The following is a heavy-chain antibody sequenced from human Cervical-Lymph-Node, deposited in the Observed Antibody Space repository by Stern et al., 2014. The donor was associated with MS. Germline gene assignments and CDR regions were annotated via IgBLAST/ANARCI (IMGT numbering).Heavy chain of an antibody. D-gene: IGHD2-2*01. CDR2: IKQDGSET. J-gene: IGHJ4*02. V-gene: IGHV3-7*01. Sequence: EVHLVESGGGLVQPGGSLRLSCAASGFNFSSYWMTWVRQAPGKGLEWVAKIKQDGSETYYVDSVKGRFTVSRDNAKNSVCLQMNSLRAEDTAVYYCVRSTSCAFWGQGTLVTVSS. CDR1: GFNFSSYW. CDR3: VRSTSCAF.